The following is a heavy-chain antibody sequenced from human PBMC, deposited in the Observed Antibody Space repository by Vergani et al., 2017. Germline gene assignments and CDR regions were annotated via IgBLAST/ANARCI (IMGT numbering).Heavy chain of an antibody. J-gene: IGHJ5*02. CDR2: IHYSKNT. CDR1: FDSIRNLY. V-gene: IGHV4-59*11. Sequence: QVRLQESGPGLVKPSETLSLTCSVSFDSIRNLYCNWIRQPPGKGLEWIGSIHYSKNTNYNPSLKTRVTISVDTSKNQFSLTLTSVTAADTAVYYCASDTHSGQRADRWGQGILVTVTS. CDR3: ASDTHSGQRADR. D-gene: IGHD6-19*01.